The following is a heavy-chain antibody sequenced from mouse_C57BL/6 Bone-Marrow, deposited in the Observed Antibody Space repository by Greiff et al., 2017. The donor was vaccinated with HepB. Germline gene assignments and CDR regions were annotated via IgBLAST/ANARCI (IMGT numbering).Heavy chain of an antibody. CDR2: INPNNGGT. D-gene: IGHD2-2*01. J-gene: IGHJ3*01. Sequence: EVQLQQSGPELVKPGASVKISCKASGYTFTDYYMNWVKQSHGKSLEWIGDINPNNGGTSYNQKFKGKATLTVDKSSSTAYMELRSLTSEDSAVYYCARSGVTTKGAWFAYWGQGTLVTVSA. V-gene: IGHV1-26*01. CDR1: GYTFTDYY. CDR3: ARSGVTTKGAWFAY.